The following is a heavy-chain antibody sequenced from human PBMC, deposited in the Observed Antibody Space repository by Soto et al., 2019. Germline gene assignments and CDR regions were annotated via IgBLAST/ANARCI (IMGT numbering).Heavy chain of an antibody. CDR2: ISGSGGST. D-gene: IGHD3-3*01. V-gene: IGHV3-23*01. CDR3: ARDQRKYYDFLNNYYISLDY. CDR1: GFTFSNYA. Sequence: GGSLRLSCAASGFTFSNYAMNWVRQAPGKGLEWVSVISGSGGSTYYADSVKGRFTISRDNSKSTLYLQMNSLRAEDTAVFYCARDQRKYYDFLNNYYISLDYWGQGTLVTVSS. J-gene: IGHJ4*02.